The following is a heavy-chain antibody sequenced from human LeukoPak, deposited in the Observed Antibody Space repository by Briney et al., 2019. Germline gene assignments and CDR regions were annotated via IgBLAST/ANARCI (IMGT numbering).Heavy chain of an antibody. Sequence: GGSLRLSCAASGFTFDDYAMHWVRHAPGKGLEWVSGISWNSGSIGYADSVKGRFTISRDNAKNSLYLQMNSLRAEDTALYYCAKGRSPLSHFDYWGQGTLVTVSS. CDR1: GFTFDDYA. J-gene: IGHJ4*02. CDR3: AKGRSPLSHFDY. D-gene: IGHD2/OR15-2a*01. CDR2: ISWNSGSI. V-gene: IGHV3-9*01.